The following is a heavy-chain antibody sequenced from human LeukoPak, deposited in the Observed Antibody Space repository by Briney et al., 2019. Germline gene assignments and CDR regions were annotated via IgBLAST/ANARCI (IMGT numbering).Heavy chain of an antibody. CDR3: ARVMGFCGDNNCFHQD. CDR2: IYFGVST. J-gene: IGHJ4*02. D-gene: IGHD2-21*01. Sequence: SETLSLTCTVSGGSVSGYYWNWIRQSAGKGLEWIGQIYFGVSTNYNASLRSRVTMSVDTSRNQVSLKLTSVTAADTAVYYCARVMGFCGDNNCFHQDWGQGTLVTVSS. V-gene: IGHV4-4*07. CDR1: GGSVSGYY.